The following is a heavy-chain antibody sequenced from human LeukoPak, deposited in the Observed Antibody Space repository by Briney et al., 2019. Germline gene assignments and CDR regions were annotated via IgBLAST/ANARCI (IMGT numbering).Heavy chain of an antibody. J-gene: IGHJ5*02. CDR1: GASISSDGYS. CDR2: IYYSGST. Sequence: SETLSLTCAVSGASISSDGYSWSWIRQPPGKGLEWIGSIYYSGSTYYNPSLKSRVTISVDTSKNQFSLKLSSVTAADTAVYYCARAYSSSWYFNWFDPWGQGTLVTVSS. CDR3: ARAYSSSWYFNWFDP. V-gene: IGHV4-39*01. D-gene: IGHD6-13*01.